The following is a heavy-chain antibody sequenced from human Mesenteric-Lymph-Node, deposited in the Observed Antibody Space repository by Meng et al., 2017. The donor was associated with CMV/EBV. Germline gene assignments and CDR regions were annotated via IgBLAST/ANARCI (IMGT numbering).Heavy chain of an antibody. J-gene: IGHJ3*02. D-gene: IGHD2-2*01. CDR2: INGDGSTS. V-gene: IGHV3-74*01. CDR1: GFTFSSYW. Sequence: SGFTFSSYWMPWVRQAPGKGLVWVSRINGDGSTSSYADSVKGRFTISRDNAKNTLYLQMNSLRAEDTAVYYCARPLVVPAAMYAFDIWGQGTMVTVSS. CDR3: ARPLVVPAAMYAFDI.